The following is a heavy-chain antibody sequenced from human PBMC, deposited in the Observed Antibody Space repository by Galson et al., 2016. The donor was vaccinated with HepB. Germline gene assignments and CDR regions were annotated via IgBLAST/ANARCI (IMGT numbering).Heavy chain of an antibody. CDR3: ARELDHSGSYLTAFDY. J-gene: IGHJ4*02. V-gene: IGHV5-51*01. CDR2: IYPGDSDT. D-gene: IGHD1-26*01. CDR1: GYSFTGYW. Sequence: QSGAAVKKPGESLKISCKASGYSFTGYWIGWVRRRPGKGLEWMGIIYPGDSDTRYSPTFPGQVTISTDKSITTAYLQWSSLKASDTAMYYCARELDHSGSYLTAFDYWGQGTLVTVSS.